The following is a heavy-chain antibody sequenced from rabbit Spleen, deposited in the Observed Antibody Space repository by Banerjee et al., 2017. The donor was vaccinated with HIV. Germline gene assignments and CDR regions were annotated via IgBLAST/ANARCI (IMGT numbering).Heavy chain of an antibody. V-gene: IGHV1S43*01. Sequence: QEQLEESGGDLVKPEGSLTLTCTASGFSFSSSYWICWVRQAPGKGLELIACIDTGSGSTWYASWVNGRFTIPRSTSLNTVTLQLNSLTAADTATYFCARDLVAVIGWNFNLWGPGTLVTVS. CDR2: IDTGSGST. CDR3: ARDLVAVIGWNFNL. D-gene: IGHD5-1*01. J-gene: IGHJ4*01. CDR1: GFSFSSSYW.